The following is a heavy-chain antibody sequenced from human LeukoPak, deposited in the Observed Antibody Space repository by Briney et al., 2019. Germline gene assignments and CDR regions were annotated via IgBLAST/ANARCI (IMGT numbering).Heavy chain of an antibody. CDR3: ARAIGYSSGWYKGSTDAFDI. CDR2: ISSSSSYI. Sequence: GGSLRLSCAASGFTFSSYSMNWVRQAPGKGLEWVSSISSSSSYIYYADSVKGRFTISRDNAKNSLYLQMNSLRAEDTAVYYCARAIGYSSGWYKGSTDAFDIWGQGTMVTVSS. CDR1: GFTFSSYS. D-gene: IGHD6-19*01. J-gene: IGHJ3*02. V-gene: IGHV3-21*01.